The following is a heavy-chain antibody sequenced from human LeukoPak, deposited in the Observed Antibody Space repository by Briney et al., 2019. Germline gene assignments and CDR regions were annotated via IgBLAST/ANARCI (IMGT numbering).Heavy chain of an antibody. CDR1: GFTFSSYG. V-gene: IGHV3-7*01. Sequence: GGSLRLSCAASGFTFSSYGMSWVRQAPGKGLEWVANIKQDGSEKYYVDSVKGRFTISRDNAKNSLYLQMNSLRAEDTAVYYCARGIIAVAGNFDYWGQGTLVTVSS. CDR3: ARGIIAVAGNFDY. CDR2: IKQDGSEK. J-gene: IGHJ4*02. D-gene: IGHD6-19*01.